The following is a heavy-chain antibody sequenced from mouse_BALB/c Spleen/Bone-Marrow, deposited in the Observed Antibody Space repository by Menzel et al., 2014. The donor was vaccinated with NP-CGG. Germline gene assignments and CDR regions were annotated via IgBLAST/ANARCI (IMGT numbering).Heavy chain of an antibody. V-gene: IGHV2-9*02. CDR1: GFSLXSYG. CDR3: ARDNYGSRVFDY. J-gene: IGHJ2*01. Sequence: VQGVESGPGLVAPSQSLSITCTVSGFSLXSYGVHWVRQPPRKGLEWLGVIWAGESTNYNSALMSRLSISKDNSKSQVFLKMNSLQTDDTAMYYCARDNYGSRVFDYWGQGTTLTVSS. D-gene: IGHD1-1*01. CDR2: IWAGEST.